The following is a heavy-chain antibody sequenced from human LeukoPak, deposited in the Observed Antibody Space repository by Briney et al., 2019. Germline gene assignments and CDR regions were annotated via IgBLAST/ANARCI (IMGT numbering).Heavy chain of an antibody. D-gene: IGHD2-2*01. CDR1: GFIFSSYT. J-gene: IGHJ3*02. CDR3: ASHCSSTSCYLGYAFDI. Sequence: PGGSLRLSCAASGFIFSSYTMNWVRQAPGKGLEWVSSIISSSSYIYYADSVKGRFTISRDNAKNSLYLQMNSLRAEDMAVYYCASHCSSTSCYLGYAFDIWGQGTMVTVSS. CDR2: IISSSSYI. V-gene: IGHV3-21*01.